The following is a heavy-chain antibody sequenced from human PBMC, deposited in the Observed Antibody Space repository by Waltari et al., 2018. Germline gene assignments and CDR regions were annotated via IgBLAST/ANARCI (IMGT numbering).Heavy chain of an antibody. J-gene: IGHJ4*02. D-gene: IGHD6-19*01. CDR3: ASMEVAGVDY. CDR1: GYSISSGYS. Sequence: QVQLQESGPGLVKPSEPLSLTCAVSGYSISSGYSWGWIRQPPGKGLEWIGSIYHSGSTYYNPSLKSRVTISVDTSKNQFSLKLSSVTAADTAVYYCASMEVAGVDYWGQGTLVTVSS. CDR2: IYHSGST. V-gene: IGHV4-38-2*01.